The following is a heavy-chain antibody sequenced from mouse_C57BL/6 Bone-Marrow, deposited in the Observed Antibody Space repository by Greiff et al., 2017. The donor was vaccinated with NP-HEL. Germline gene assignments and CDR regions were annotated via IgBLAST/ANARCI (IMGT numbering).Heavy chain of an antibody. CDR1: GFNIKDDY. CDR2: IDPENGDT. V-gene: IGHV14-4*01. Sequence: VQLKESGAELVRPGASVKLSCTASGFNIKDDYMHWVKQRPEQGLEWIGWIDPENGDTEYASKFQGKATITADTSSNTAYLQLSSLTSEDTAVYYCTSVTTVVADYWGRGTTLTVSA. D-gene: IGHD1-1*01. CDR3: TSVTTVVADY. J-gene: IGHJ2*01.